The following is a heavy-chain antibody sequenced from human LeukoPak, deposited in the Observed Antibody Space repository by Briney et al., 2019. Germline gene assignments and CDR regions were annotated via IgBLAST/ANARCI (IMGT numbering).Heavy chain of an antibody. CDR1: GYTFTSYD. Sequence: ASVKVSCKASGYTFTSYDINWVRQATGQGLEWMGWMNPNSGNTGYAQKFQGRVTITRNTSISTAYMELSSLRSEDTAVYYCARAVRYSRWLYYFDYWGQGTLVTVSS. J-gene: IGHJ4*02. CDR2: MNPNSGNT. D-gene: IGHD2-15*01. V-gene: IGHV1-8*03. CDR3: ARAVRYSRWLYYFDY.